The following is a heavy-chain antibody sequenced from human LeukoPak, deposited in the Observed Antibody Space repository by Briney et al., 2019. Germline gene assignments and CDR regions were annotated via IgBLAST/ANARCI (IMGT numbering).Heavy chain of an antibody. CDR1: GYSFTGYY. D-gene: IGHD6-19*01. J-gene: IGHJ4*02. CDR2: INPNSGGT. Sequence: ASVKVSCKASGYSFTGYYMHWVRQAPGQGLEWVGWINPNSGGTNYAQKFQGRVTMTRDTSISIAYMELSRLRSDDTAVYYCARGGEQWLAARYYFDYWGQGTLVTVSS. CDR3: ARGGEQWLAARYYFDY. V-gene: IGHV1-2*02.